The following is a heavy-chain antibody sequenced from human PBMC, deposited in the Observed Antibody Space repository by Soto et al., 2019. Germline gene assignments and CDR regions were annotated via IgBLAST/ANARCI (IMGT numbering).Heavy chain of an antibody. V-gene: IGHV4-61*01. CDR1: GGSVSSGSYY. J-gene: IGHJ4*02. CDR2: IYYSGST. Sequence: SETLSLTCTVSGGSVSSGSYYWSWIRQPPGKGLECIGYIYYSGSTNYNSSLKSRVTISVDTSKNQFSLKLSSVTAADTAVYYCARVMSAPQSFDYWGQGTMVTVSS. D-gene: IGHD2-15*01. CDR3: ARVMSAPQSFDY.